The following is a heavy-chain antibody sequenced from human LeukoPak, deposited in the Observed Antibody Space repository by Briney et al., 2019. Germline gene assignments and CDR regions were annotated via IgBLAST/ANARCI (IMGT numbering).Heavy chain of an antibody. CDR1: GFTFSSYA. J-gene: IGHJ4*02. D-gene: IGHD3-3*01. V-gene: IGHV3-30*02. CDR2: IRYDGSNK. Sequence: GGSLRLSCAASGFTFSSYAMSWVRQAPGKGLEWVAFIRYDGSNKYYADSVKGRFTISRDNSKNTLYLQMNSLRAEDTAVYYCAKDIPTQSIYYDFWSGNFDYWGQGTLVTVSS. CDR3: AKDIPTQSIYYDFWSGNFDY.